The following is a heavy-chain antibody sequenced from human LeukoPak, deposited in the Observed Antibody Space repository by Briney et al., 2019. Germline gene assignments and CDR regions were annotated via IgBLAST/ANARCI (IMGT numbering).Heavy chain of an antibody. J-gene: IGHJ4*02. Sequence: PGGSLRLSCAASGFTFSSYAMHWVRQAPGKGLEWVAVIPYDGSNKYYADSVKGRFTISRDNSKNTLYLQMNSLRAEDTAVYYCAKTMVRGVIITNFDYWGQGTLVTVSS. D-gene: IGHD3-10*01. CDR3: AKTMVRGVIITNFDY. CDR2: IPYDGSNK. CDR1: GFTFSSYA. V-gene: IGHV3-30-3*02.